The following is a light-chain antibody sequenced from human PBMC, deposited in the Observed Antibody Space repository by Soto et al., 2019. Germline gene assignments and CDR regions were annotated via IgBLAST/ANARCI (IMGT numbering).Light chain of an antibody. CDR2: DVS. CDR3: SSYTSSSPVV. Sequence: QSALTQPASVSGSPGQSITISCTGTSSDVGGYNYVSWYQQHPGKAPKLMIYDVSNRPSGVSNRFSGSKSGNTASLTISGLQAEGEADYYCSSYTSSSPVVFGGWTKLTVL. J-gene: IGLJ2*01. V-gene: IGLV2-14*01. CDR1: SSDVGGYNY.